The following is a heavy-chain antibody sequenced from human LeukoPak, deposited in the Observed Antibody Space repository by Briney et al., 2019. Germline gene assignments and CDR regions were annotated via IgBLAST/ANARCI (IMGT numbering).Heavy chain of an antibody. J-gene: IGHJ3*02. V-gene: IGHV4-59*08. CDR3: AGHPRLISGSTQAFDI. D-gene: IGHD1-26*01. CDR2: IYYSVNT. Sequence: PSETLSLTCTVSGGSINNYYWSWIRQPPGRGLEWIGYIYYSVNTNYNPSLKSRVTISADTPRDQFSLKLSSVTAADAAVYYCAGHPRLISGSTQAFDIWGQGTMVTVSS. CDR1: GGSINNYY.